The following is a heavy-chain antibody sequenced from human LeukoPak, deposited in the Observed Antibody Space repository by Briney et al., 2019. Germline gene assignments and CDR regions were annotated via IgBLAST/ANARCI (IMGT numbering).Heavy chain of an antibody. CDR1: GFTLSSYS. J-gene: IGHJ4*02. CDR3: ARVGDIVVVPAAHYYFDY. CDR2: ISSSSSYR. D-gene: IGHD2-2*01. V-gene: IGHV3-21*01. Sequence: GGSLRLSCAASGFTLSSYSMNWVRQAPGKGLEWVSSISSSSSYRYYADSVKGRFTISRDNAKNSLYLQMNSLRAEDTAVYYCARVGDIVVVPAAHYYFDYWGQGTLVTVSS.